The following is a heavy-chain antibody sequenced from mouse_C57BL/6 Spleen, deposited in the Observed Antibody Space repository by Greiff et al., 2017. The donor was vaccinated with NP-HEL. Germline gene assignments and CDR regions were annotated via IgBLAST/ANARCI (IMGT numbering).Heavy chain of an antibody. Sequence: QVQLKESGPELVKPGASVKISCKASGYAFSSSWMNWVKQRPGKGLEWIGRIYPGDGDTNYNGKFKGKATLTADKSSSTAYMQLSSLTSEDSAVYFCARARATVGYFDVWGTGTTVTVSS. V-gene: IGHV1-82*01. CDR2: IYPGDGDT. CDR1: GYAFSSSW. CDR3: ARARATVGYFDV. J-gene: IGHJ1*03. D-gene: IGHD1-1*01.